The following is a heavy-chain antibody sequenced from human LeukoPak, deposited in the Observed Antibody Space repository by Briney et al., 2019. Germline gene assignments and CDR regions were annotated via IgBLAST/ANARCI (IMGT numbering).Heavy chain of an antibody. CDR3: AKGSHSGYDLAPFDY. V-gene: IGHV3-30*02. J-gene: IGHJ4*02. CDR1: GFTFSSYG. Sequence: PGGSLRLSCAASGFTFSSYGMHWVRQAPGKGLEWVAFIRYDGSNKYYADSVKGRFTISRDNSKNTLYLQMNSLRAEDTAVCYCAKGSHSGYDLAPFDYWGQGTLVTVSS. D-gene: IGHD5-12*01. CDR2: IRYDGSNK.